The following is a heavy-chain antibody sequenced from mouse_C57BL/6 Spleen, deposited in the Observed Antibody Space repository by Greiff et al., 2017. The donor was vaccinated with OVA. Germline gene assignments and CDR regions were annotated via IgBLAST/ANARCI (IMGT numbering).Heavy chain of an antibody. J-gene: IGHJ3*01. D-gene: IGHD1-1*01. Sequence: VQLQQPGAELVKPGASVKLSCKASGYTFTSYWMQWVKQRPGQGLEWIGEIDPSDSYTNYNQKFKGKATLTVDTSSITAYMQLSSLTSEDSAVYYCARTLYGSSYWFAYWGQGTLVTVSA. V-gene: IGHV1-50*01. CDR2: IDPSDSYT. CDR1: GYTFTSYW. CDR3: ARTLYGSSYWFAY.